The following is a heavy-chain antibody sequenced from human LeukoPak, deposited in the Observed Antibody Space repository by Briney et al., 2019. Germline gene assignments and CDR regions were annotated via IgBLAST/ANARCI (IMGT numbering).Heavy chain of an antibody. CDR2: ISGIGGST. J-gene: IGHJ4*02. V-gene: IGHV3-23*01. D-gene: IGHD2-2*01. CDR1: GFTFSSYV. CDR3: AKDLAPAAY. Sequence: GGSLRLSCAASGFTFSSYVMSWVRQAPGKGLEWVSSISGIGGSTYYADSVKGRFTISRDNSKKTLFLQMNSLRAEDTAVYYCAKDLAPAAYWGQGTLVTVSS.